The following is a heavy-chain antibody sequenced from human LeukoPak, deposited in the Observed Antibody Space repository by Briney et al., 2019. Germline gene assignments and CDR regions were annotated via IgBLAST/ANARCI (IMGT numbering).Heavy chain of an antibody. Sequence: GGSLRLSCAASGFAFSRQDMGWVRQAPGKGREWVSAISDSGDRTYYVDSVKGRFTISRDNSKNTLYLQMNSLRADDTAVYYCAKDARRSSGWYFFDHWGQGILVTVSS. V-gene: IGHV3-23*01. CDR2: ISDSGDRT. CDR3: AKDARRSSGWYFFDH. CDR1: GFAFSRQD. J-gene: IGHJ4*02. D-gene: IGHD6-19*01.